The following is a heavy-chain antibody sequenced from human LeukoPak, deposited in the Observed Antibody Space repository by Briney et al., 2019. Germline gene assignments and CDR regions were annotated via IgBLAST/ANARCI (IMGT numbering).Heavy chain of an antibody. D-gene: IGHD3-22*01. CDR3: AGRGDSSGYYYYAFDI. V-gene: IGHV4-59*08. J-gene: IGHJ3*02. Sequence: SETLSLTCTVFGGSISSYYWSWIRQPPGKGLEWIGYIYYSGSTNYNPSLKSRVTISVDTSKKQFSLKLSSVTAADTAVYYCAGRGDSSGYYYYAFDIWGQGTMVTVSS. CDR2: IYYSGST. CDR1: GGSISSYY.